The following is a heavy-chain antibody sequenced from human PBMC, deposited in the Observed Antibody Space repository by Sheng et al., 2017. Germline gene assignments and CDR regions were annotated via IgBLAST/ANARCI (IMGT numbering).Heavy chain of an antibody. D-gene: IGHD2-2*01. CDR3: ARASRGYCTSTSCSIDY. V-gene: IGHV1-2*02. CDR2: INPNNGDT. Sequence: QVQLVQSGAEVKEPGASVKVSCKASAYIFSGYYMHWVRQAPGQGLEWMGWINPNNGDTKSAQKFQGRVTMTTDTSINTAYMDLSRLTSDDTAIYYCARASRGYCTSTSCSIDYWGQGTLVTVSS. CDR1: AYIFSGYY. J-gene: IGHJ4*02.